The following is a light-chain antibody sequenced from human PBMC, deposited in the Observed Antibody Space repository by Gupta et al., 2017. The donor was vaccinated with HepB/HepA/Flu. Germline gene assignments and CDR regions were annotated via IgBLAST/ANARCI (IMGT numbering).Light chain of an antibody. CDR2: GNT. V-gene: IGLV1-44*01. Sequence: QSVLTQPPSASGTPGQRVVISCSGSTSNIGNNAINWYQQLPGTAPKLLIFGNTQRPSGVPDRFSASKSGTSASLAINGLQSEDEADYFCAVWSDSLLNSYVFGTGTKVTVL. CDR1: TSNIGNNA. CDR3: AVWSDSLLNSYV. J-gene: IGLJ1*01.